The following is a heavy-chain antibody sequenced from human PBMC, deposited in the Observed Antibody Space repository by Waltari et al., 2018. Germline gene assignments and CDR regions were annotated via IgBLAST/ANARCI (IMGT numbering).Heavy chain of an antibody. CDR1: GGSINSFY. V-gene: IGHV4-59*01. Sequence: QVQLQESGPGLVKPSETLSLICTVSGGSINSFYWSWIRQPPGRGLEWIVYSFYTGSTSYSPSLKSRVTISVDTSKNQFSLKLTSVTAADTAVYYCARDDFSNYGHFDYWGQGTLVTVSS. CDR2: SFYTGST. J-gene: IGHJ4*02. CDR3: ARDDFSNYGHFDY. D-gene: IGHD4-4*01.